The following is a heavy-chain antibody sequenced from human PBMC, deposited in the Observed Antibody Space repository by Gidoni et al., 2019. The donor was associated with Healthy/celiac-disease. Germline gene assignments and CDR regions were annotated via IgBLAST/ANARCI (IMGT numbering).Heavy chain of an antibody. Sequence: QVQLVESGGGVVQPGRSLRLSCAASGFTFSSYAMHWVRQAPGKGLEWVAVISYDGSNKYYADSVKGRFTISRDNSKNTLYLQMNSLRAEDTAVYYCARDSVEMATTLGEIDYWGQGTLVTVSS. CDR2: ISYDGSNK. V-gene: IGHV3-30*01. CDR1: GFTFSSYA. D-gene: IGHD5-12*01. J-gene: IGHJ4*02. CDR3: ARDSVEMATTLGEIDY.